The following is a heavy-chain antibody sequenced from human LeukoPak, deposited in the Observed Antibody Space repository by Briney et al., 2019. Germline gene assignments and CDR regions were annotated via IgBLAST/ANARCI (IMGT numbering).Heavy chain of an antibody. J-gene: IGHJ4*02. D-gene: IGHD1-26*01. CDR1: EFDFTSHA. CDR2: ISISGTKT. Sequence: GGSLRLSCAASEFDFTSHAMTWVRQAPGKGLEWVSAISISGTKTYYADSVKGRFIISRDSSKNTLYLQMNSLRAEDTAVYYCAKDLSGSFDYWGQGTLVTVSS. CDR3: AKDLSGSFDY. V-gene: IGHV3-23*01.